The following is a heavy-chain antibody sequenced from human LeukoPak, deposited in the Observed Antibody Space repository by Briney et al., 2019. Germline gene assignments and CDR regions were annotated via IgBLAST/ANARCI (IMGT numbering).Heavy chain of an antibody. V-gene: IGHV4-59*01. CDR2: IYYSGST. CDR1: GGSISSYY. J-gene: IGHJ4*02. D-gene: IGHD3-10*01. CDR3: ARGGDRSTSGD. Sequence: SETLSLTCTVSGGSISSYYWSWIRQPPGKGLEWIGYIYYSGSTNYNPSLKSRVTISVDTSKNQFSLKLSSVTAADTAVYYCARGGDRSTSGDWGQGTLVTVSS.